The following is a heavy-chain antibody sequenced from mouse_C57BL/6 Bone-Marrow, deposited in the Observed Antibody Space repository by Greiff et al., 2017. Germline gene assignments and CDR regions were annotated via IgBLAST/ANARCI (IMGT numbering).Heavy chain of an antibody. J-gene: IGHJ2*01. CDR3: ARESDDYFFDY. D-gene: IGHD2-4*01. V-gene: IGHV1-72*01. Sequence: QVQLQQPGAELVKPGASVKLSCTASGYTFTSYWMHWVKQRPGRGLEWIGRIDPNSGGTKYNEKFKSKATLTVDKPSSTAYLPLSSLTSEASAVYYCARESDDYFFDYWDRGTTLTVS. CDR1: GYTFTSYW. CDR2: IDPNSGGT.